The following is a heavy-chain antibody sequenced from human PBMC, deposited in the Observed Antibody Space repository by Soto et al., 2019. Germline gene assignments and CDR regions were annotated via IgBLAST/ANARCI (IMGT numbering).Heavy chain of an antibody. Sequence: QVKLQESGPGLVKPSETLSHTCDVSGGSISSNWWSWVRQPPGKGLEWIGEIHHSGTTNYNPSLKSRVTMSVDKSENQISLNLNSVTAADTAVYYCARHIAMSTMRGFDSWGQGMLVTVSS. V-gene: IGHV4-4*02. J-gene: IGHJ4*02. CDR3: ARHIAMSTMRGFDS. D-gene: IGHD3-22*01. CDR2: IHHSGTT. CDR1: GGSISSNW.